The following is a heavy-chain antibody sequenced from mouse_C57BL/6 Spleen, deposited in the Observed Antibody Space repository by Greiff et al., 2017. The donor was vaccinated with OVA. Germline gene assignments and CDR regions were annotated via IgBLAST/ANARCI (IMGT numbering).Heavy chain of an antibody. CDR2: ISSGGSYT. J-gene: IGHJ3*01. D-gene: IGHD1-1*01. Sequence: EVMLVESGGDLVKPGGSLKLSCAASGFTFSSYGMSWVRQTPDKRLEWVATISSGGSYTYYPDSVKGRFTISRANAKNTLYLQMSSLQSEDTAMYDGERHLITTVVAPLAYWGQGTLVTVSA. CDR1: GFTFSSYG. CDR3: ERHLITTVVAPLAY. V-gene: IGHV5-6*01.